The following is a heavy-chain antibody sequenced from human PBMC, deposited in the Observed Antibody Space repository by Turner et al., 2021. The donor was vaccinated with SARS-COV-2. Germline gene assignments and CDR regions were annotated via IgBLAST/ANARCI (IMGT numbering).Heavy chain of an antibody. CDR1: GFTFSSYS. D-gene: IGHD6-19*01. CDR2: ITGSSGYI. J-gene: IGHJ6*02. V-gene: IGHV3-21*01. CDR3: ARVFPTDSSVWYRYYYYYGMDV. Sequence: EVQLMESGGGLVKPGGSLRLLFAAFGFTFSSYSMNWVRQAPGKGLEWVSSITGSSGYIYYADSVKGRFTISRDNAKTSLYLQMNSLRAEDTAVYYCARVFPTDSSVWYRYYYYYGMDVWGQGTTVTVSS.